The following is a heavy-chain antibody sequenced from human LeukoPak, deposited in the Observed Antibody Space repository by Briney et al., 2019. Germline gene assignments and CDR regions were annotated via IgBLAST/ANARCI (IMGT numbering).Heavy chain of an antibody. J-gene: IGHJ5*02. CDR2: ISSSSSYI. V-gene: IGHV3-21*01. CDR1: GFTFSSYS. CDR3: ARANDYGVSFDP. Sequence: PGGSLRPSCAASGFTFSSYSMNWVRQAPGKGLEWVSSISSSSSYIYYADSVKGRFTISRDNAKNLLYLQMNSLRAEDTAVYYCARANDYGVSFDPWGQGTLVTVSS. D-gene: IGHD4-17*01.